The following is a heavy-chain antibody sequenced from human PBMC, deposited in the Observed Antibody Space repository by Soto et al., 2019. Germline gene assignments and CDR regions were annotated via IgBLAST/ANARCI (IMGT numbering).Heavy chain of an antibody. V-gene: IGHV1-3*01. J-gene: IGHJ4*02. Sequence: GASVKVSCKASGYTFTSYAMHWVRQAPGQRLEWMGWINAGNGNTKYSQKFQGRVTITRDTSASTAYMELSSLRPEDTAVYYCASGHSSSWYLDYWGQGTLVTVSS. CDR3: ASGHSSSWYLDY. CDR2: INAGNGNT. CDR1: GYTFTSYA. D-gene: IGHD6-13*01.